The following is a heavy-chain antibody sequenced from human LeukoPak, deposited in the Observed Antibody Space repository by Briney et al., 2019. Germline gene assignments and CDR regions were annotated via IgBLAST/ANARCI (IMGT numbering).Heavy chain of an antibody. CDR2: ISYDGSNK. D-gene: IGHD1-26*01. J-gene: IGHJ2*01. Sequence: GRSLSLSCAASGFTFSNYSMHWVRQAPGKGLEWVAVISYDGSNKFYADSVRGRLTISRVNSRNTLYLQIHSLRPEDTAVYYCAKVWDLVGADLPYFDLRGRGTLVTVSS. V-gene: IGHV3-30*18. CDR3: AKVWDLVGADLPYFDL. CDR1: GFTFSNYS.